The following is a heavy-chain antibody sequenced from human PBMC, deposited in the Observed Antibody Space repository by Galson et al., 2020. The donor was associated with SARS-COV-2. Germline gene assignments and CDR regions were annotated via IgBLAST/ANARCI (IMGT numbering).Heavy chain of an antibody. CDR3: AIRFGGLGYMDV. CDR1: GFTFSNAW. V-gene: IGHV3-15*01. J-gene: IGHJ6*03. D-gene: IGHD3-10*01. Sequence: GGSLRLSCAVSGFTFSNAWMIWVRQAPGQGLEWVGRIKRRIDGETTDYAASVKGRFIISRDDLKNTLYLHMNGLKTEDTGVYYCAIRFGGLGYMDVWGKGTTVTVSS. CDR2: IKRRIDGETT.